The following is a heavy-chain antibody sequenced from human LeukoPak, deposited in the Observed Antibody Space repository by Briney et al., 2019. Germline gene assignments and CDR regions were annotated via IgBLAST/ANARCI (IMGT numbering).Heavy chain of an antibody. J-gene: IGHJ4*02. D-gene: IGHD3-16*02. Sequence: GGSLRLSCAASGFTFDDYGMSWVRQAPGKGLEWVSGINWNGGSTGYADSVKGRFTISRDNAKNSLYLQMNSPRAEDTALYYCARDQMITFGGVIVAFDYWGQGTLVTVSS. CDR3: ARDQMITFGGVIVAFDY. CDR1: GFTFDDYG. CDR2: INWNGGST. V-gene: IGHV3-20*04.